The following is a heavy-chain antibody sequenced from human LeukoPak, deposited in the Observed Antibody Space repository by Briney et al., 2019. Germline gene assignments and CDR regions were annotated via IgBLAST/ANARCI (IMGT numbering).Heavy chain of an antibody. D-gene: IGHD3-16*01. CDR2: ISSSNSYI. J-gene: IGHJ4*02. V-gene: IGHV3-21*03. CDR3: TTDFWGSYF. Sequence: GGSLRLSCAASGFTFSSYSMNWVRQAPGKGLEWVSSISSSNSYIYYADSMKGRFTISRDNAKNSLYLQMNSLKTEDTAVYYCTTDFWGSYFWGQGTLVTVSS. CDR1: GFTFSSYS.